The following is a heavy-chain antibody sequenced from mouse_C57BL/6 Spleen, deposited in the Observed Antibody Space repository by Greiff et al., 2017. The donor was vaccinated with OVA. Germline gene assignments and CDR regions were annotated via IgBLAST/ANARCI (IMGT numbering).Heavy chain of an antibody. J-gene: IGHJ2*01. CDR3: AREGETLYYFDY. Sequence: VQRVESGAELARPGASVKLSCKASGYTFTSYGISWVKQRTGQGLEWIGEIYPRSGNTYYNEKFKGKATLTADKSSSTAYMELRSLTSEDSAVYFCAREGETLYYFDYWGQGTTLTVSS. CDR2: IYPRSGNT. CDR1: GYTFTSYG. V-gene: IGHV1-81*01.